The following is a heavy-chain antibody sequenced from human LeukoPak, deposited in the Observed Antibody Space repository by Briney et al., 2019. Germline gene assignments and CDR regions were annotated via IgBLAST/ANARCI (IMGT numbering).Heavy chain of an antibody. CDR2: INLGGSAK. J-gene: IGHJ4*02. V-gene: IGHV3-7*01. CDR3: AAWRKYNY. CDR1: GFTLSGYW. D-gene: IGHD1-1*01. Sequence: GSLRLSCAASGFTLSGYWMNWVRQAPGKGLEWVANINLGGSAKLYVDSVKGRFTISRDNAKNSLDLQMNSLKVEDTAVYYCAAWRKYNYWGQGTLVTVSS.